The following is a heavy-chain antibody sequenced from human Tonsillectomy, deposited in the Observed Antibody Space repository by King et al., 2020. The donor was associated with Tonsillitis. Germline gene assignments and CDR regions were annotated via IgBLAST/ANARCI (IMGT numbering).Heavy chain of an antibody. CDR1: GFTFSSYW. CDR3: ARDSLGSGIYFTWRPVAFDI. V-gene: IGHV3-7*03. CDR2: IKQDGSEK. D-gene: IGHD1-26*01. J-gene: IGHJ3*02. Sequence: VQLVESGGGLVQPGGSLRLSCAASGFTFSSYWMSWVRQAPGKGLEWVANIKQDGSEKYYVDSVKGRFTISRDNAKNSLYLQMKSLRAEDTAVYYCARDSLGSGIYFTWRPVAFDIWGQGTMVTVSS.